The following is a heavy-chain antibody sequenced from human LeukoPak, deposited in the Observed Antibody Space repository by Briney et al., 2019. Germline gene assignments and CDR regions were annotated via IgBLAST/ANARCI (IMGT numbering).Heavy chain of an antibody. V-gene: IGHV3-7*01. CDR3: AKDRASGSGSYSYRGFDY. D-gene: IGHD6-19*01. CDR2: IKEDGSEK. Sequence: QPGGSLRLSCAASGFTFSNYWMGWVRQPPGKGLQWVANIKEDGSEKYYVDSVKGRFTISRDNAKNSVYLQMNSLRVEDTAVYYCAKDRASGSGSYSYRGFDYWGQGTLVTVSS. CDR1: GFTFSNYW. J-gene: IGHJ4*02.